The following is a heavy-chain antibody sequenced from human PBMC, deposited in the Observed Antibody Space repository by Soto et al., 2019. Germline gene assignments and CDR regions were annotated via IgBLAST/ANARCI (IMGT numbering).Heavy chain of an antibody. J-gene: IGHJ6*02. D-gene: IGHD2-2*01. CDR1: GFTFSTYS. V-gene: IGHV3-21*01. CDR3: ARDPSDCSSTSCCGCYALDV. Sequence: LRLSCAASGFTFSTYSMNWVRQPPVKGLECVSSISSSGTYIHYADSLKGRFTISRDNAKNSLYLQMISLRAEDTAVYYCARDPSDCSSTSCCGCYALDVWGQGTTVTVSS. CDR2: ISSSGTYI.